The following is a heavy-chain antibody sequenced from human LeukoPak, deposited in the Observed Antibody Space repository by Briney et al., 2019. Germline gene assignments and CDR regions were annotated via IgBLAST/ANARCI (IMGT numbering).Heavy chain of an antibody. V-gene: IGHV1-18*01. CDR2: ISAYNGNT. J-gene: IGHJ4*02. D-gene: IGHD2-2*01. Sequence: GASVKVSCKASGYTFTSYGISWVRQAPGQGLERMGWISAYNGNTNYAQKLQGRVTMTTDTSTSTAYMELRSLRSDDTAVYCCARIRTSRVVDYWGQGTLVTVSS. CDR1: GYTFTSYG. CDR3: ARIRTSRVVDY.